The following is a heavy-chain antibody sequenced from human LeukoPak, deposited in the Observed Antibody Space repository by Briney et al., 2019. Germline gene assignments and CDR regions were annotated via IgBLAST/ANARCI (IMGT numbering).Heavy chain of an antibody. CDR2: LYYSGST. J-gene: IGHJ6*03. Sequence: SETLSLTCTVSGGSISSSSYYWGWIRQPPGKGLEWIGSLYYSGSTYYNPSLKSRVTISVDTSKNQFSLRLSSVTAADTAVYYCARDYDFWSGPNYYYYYMDVWGKGTTVTVSS. V-gene: IGHV4-39*07. CDR1: GGSISSSSYY. CDR3: ARDYDFWSGPNYYYYYMDV. D-gene: IGHD3-3*01.